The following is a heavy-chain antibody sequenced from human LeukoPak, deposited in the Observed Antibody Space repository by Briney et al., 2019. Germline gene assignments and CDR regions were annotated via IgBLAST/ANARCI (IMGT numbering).Heavy chain of an antibody. CDR3: ARGLLYYYGSGSYSPFVY. V-gene: IGHV4-34*01. CDR1: GGSFSGYY. CDR2: INHSGST. Sequence: SETLSLTYAVSGGSFSGYYWSWVRQPPGKGLERIGEINHSGSTNYNPSLKSRVTISVDTSKNQFSLKLSSVTAADTAVYYCARGLLYYYGSGSYSPFVYWGQGTLVTVSS. J-gene: IGHJ4*02. D-gene: IGHD3-10*01.